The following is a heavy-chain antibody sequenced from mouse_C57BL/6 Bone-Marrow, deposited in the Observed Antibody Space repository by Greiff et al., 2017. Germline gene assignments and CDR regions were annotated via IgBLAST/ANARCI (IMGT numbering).Heavy chain of an antibody. Sequence: EVQLQQPGAELVRPGASVKLSCTASGFNIKDDYMHWVKQRPEQGLEWIGWIDPENGDTEYASKFQGKATITADTSSNTAYLQLSSLTSEDTAVYYCTVDYYGSSWGFAYWGQGTLVTVSA. CDR3: TVDYYGSSWGFAY. V-gene: IGHV14-4*01. J-gene: IGHJ3*01. CDR1: GFNIKDDY. D-gene: IGHD1-1*01. CDR2: IDPENGDT.